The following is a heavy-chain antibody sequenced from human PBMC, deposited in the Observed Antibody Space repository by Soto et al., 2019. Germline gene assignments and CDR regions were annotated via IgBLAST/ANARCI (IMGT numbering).Heavy chain of an antibody. V-gene: IGHV1-46*01. D-gene: IGHD1-1*01. Sequence: QVQLVQSGAEVKKPGASVKVSCKASGYIFTAYSMHWVRQAPGQGLEWMGVVNPSGGSTNYAQKFQGRITMTRDTSTSTVYMDLSSLTSEDTAVYYCARGRTVSSIGPLLVWGQGTLVSVSS. J-gene: IGHJ1*01. CDR3: ARGRTVSSIGPLLV. CDR2: VNPSGGST. CDR1: GYIFTAYS.